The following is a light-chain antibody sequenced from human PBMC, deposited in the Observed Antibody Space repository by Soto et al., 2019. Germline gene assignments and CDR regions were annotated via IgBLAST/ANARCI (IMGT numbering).Light chain of an antibody. CDR2: SNN. CDR3: AAWDDSLSGLYV. J-gene: IGLJ1*01. V-gene: IGLV1-47*02. Sequence: QSVLTQPPSASGTPGQRVTISCSGSSSNIGSNYVYWYQQLPGTAPKLLIYSNNQRPSGVPDRFSGSKSGTSVSLAISGLRSEDEADYYCAAWDDSLSGLYVFGTGTKLTVL. CDR1: SSNIGSNY.